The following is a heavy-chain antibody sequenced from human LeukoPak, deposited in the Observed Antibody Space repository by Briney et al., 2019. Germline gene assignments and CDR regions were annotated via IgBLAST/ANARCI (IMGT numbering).Heavy chain of an antibody. CDR1: GYTFTGYY. CDR3: AREDIVVVPAAPYAHYYYYGMDV. D-gene: IGHD2-2*01. Sequence: ASVKVSCKASGYTFTGYYMHWVRQAPGQGLEWMGWINPNSGGTNYAQKLQGRVTMTTDTSTSTAYMELRSLRSDDTAVYYCAREDIVVVPAAPYAHYYYYGMDVWGQGTTVTVSS. V-gene: IGHV1-2*02. J-gene: IGHJ6*02. CDR2: INPNSGGT.